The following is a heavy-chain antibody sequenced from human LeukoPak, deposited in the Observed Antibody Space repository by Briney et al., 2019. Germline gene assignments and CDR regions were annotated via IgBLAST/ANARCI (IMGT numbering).Heavy chain of an antibody. D-gene: IGHD5-12*01. Sequence: SETLSLTCIVSGGSMSGYYWSWIRQSPGKGLEWIGYTFSSGATTYNPSLKSRVTISVDTSGSQFSLNLGSVTAADTAVYFCARRSRSGYFLDSWGQGTQVTVSS. J-gene: IGHJ4*02. CDR1: GGSMSGYY. V-gene: IGHV4-4*09. CDR2: TFSSGAT. CDR3: ARRSRSGYFLDS.